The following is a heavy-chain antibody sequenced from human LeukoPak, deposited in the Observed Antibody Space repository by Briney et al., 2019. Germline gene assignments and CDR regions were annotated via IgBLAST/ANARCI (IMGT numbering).Heavy chain of an antibody. Sequence: PGGSLRLSCAASGFTFSDCYMSWIRQAPGKGLEWVSYISSSGSTIYYADSVKGRFTISRDNAKNSLYLQMNSLRAEDTAVYYCARDLPLFSFNYKSRVPLRTPPPGDYWGQGTLVTVSS. V-gene: IGHV3-11*04. J-gene: IGHJ4*02. CDR2: ISSSGSTI. CDR1: GFTFSDCY. CDR3: ARDLPLFSFNYKSRVPLRTPPPGDY. D-gene: IGHD3-16*02.